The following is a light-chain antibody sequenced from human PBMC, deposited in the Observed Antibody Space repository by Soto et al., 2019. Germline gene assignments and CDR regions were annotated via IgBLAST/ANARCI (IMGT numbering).Light chain of an antibody. V-gene: IGKV3-20*01. J-gene: IGKJ4*01. CDR3: QQFGSSPLT. Sequence: EIVLTQSPGTLPLSPGERATLSCRASQSVSSSYLAWYQQKSGQAPRLLIYGASNRATGIPDRFSGSGSGTDFTLTISRLEPEDLAVYYCQQFGSSPLTFGGGTREEIK. CDR2: GAS. CDR1: QSVSSSY.